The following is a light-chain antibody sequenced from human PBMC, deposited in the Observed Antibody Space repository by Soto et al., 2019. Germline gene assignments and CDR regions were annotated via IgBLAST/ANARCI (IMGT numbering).Light chain of an antibody. CDR1: SSNIGSNT. V-gene: IGLV1-44*01. Sequence: QSGLTQPPSASGTPGQRVSISCSGSSSNIGSNTVNWYQQLPGTAPTLLIYNNNQRPSGVPDRFSGSKSGTSASLAISGLQSEDEADYYCTSWDDSLNGPVVFGGGTKLTVL. CDR3: TSWDDSLNGPVV. CDR2: NNN. J-gene: IGLJ2*01.